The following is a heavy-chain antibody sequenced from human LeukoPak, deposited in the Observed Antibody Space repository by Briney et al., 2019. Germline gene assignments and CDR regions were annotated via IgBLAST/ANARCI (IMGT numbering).Heavy chain of an antibody. CDR2: INHSGST. D-gene: IGHD3-10*01. V-gene: IGHV4-34*01. J-gene: IGHJ3*02. Sequence: SETLSLTCAVYGGSFSGYYWSWIRQPPGKGLEWIGEINHSGSTNYNPSLKSRVTISVDTSKNQFSLKLSSVTAADTAVYYCARHIRNSGITMVRGVRRAFDIWGQGTMVTVSS. CDR3: ARHIRNSGITMVRGVRRAFDI. CDR1: GGSFSGYY.